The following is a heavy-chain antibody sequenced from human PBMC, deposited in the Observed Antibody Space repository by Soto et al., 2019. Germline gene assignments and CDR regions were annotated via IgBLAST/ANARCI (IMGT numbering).Heavy chain of an antibody. D-gene: IGHD6-19*01. CDR1: GFTFDDYA. CDR3: AKAKGYSSGCFDY. CDR2: ISWNSGSI. V-gene: IGHV3-9*01. Sequence: EVQLVESGGGLVQPGRSLRLSCAASGFTFDDYAMHWVRQAPGKGLEWVSGISWNSGSIGYADSVKGRFTISRDNAKNSLYLQMNSQRAEDTALYYCAKAKGYSSGCFDYWCQGTLVTVSS. J-gene: IGHJ4*02.